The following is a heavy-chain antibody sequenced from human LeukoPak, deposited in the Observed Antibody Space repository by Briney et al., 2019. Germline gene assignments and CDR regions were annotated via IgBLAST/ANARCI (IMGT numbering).Heavy chain of an antibody. CDR2: IYYSGST. Sequence: SETLPLTCTVSGGSISNSNYYWGWIRQPPGKGLEWIGNIYYSGSTYYNPSLKSRVTISLDTSENQFSLKLSSVTAADTAVYYCARGAYYYDSSGYSLGYFDYWGQGTLVTVSS. CDR3: ARGAYYYDSSGYSLGYFDY. V-gene: IGHV4-39*07. D-gene: IGHD3-22*01. CDR1: GGSISNSNYY. J-gene: IGHJ4*02.